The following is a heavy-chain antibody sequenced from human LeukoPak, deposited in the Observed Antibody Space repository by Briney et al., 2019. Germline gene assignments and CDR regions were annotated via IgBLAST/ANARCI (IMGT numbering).Heavy chain of an antibody. V-gene: IGHV3-48*02. CDR3: TIPGRYYDSSGYDG. J-gene: IGHJ4*02. Sequence: GGSLRLSCAVSGLTVGSTYMSWVRQAPGKGLEWVSYISSSSSTTYYADSVKGRFTISRDNAKNSLYLQMNSLRDEDTAVYYCTIPGRYYDSSGYDGWGQGTLVTVSS. D-gene: IGHD3-22*01. CDR2: ISSSSSTT. CDR1: GLTVGSTY.